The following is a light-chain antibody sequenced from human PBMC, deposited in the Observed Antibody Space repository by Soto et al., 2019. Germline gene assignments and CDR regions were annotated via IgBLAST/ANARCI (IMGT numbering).Light chain of an antibody. CDR3: QQYGSSLGFT. J-gene: IGKJ3*01. CDR2: GAS. V-gene: IGKV3-20*01. CDR1: QSVSSSY. Sequence: EIVLTQSPGTLSLSPGERATLSCRASQSVSSSYLAWYQQKPGQAPRLLIYGASSRATGIPDRFSGSGSGTDFPLIISRLETEDFAVYYCQQYGSSLGFTFGPGTKVDIK.